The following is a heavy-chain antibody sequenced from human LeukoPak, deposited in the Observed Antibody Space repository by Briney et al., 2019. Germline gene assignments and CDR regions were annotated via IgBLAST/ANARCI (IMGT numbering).Heavy chain of an antibody. J-gene: IGHJ4*02. CDR2: INTDGSST. CDR3: ARGGGPHYGIPVAGSIDY. Sequence: GGSLRLSCAASGFTFSSYWMHWVRQAPGKGLVWVSRINTDGSSTSYADSVKGRFTISRDNAKNTLYLQMNSLRAEDTAVYYCARGGGPHYGIPVAGSIDYWGQGTLVTVSS. V-gene: IGHV3-74*01. CDR1: GFTFSSYW. D-gene: IGHD6-19*01.